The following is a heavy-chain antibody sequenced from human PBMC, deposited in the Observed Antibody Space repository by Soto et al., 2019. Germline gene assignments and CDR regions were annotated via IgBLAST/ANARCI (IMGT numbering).Heavy chain of an antibody. Sequence: GASVKVSCKASGGTFSSYAISWVRQAPGQGLEWMGGIIPIFGTANYAQKFQGRVTITADESTSTAYMELSSLRSEDTAVYYCASDFRDEQQLVQFDYWGQGTLVTVSS. CDR2: IIPIFGTA. V-gene: IGHV1-69*13. CDR3: ASDFRDEQQLVQFDY. J-gene: IGHJ4*02. D-gene: IGHD6-13*01. CDR1: GGTFSSYA.